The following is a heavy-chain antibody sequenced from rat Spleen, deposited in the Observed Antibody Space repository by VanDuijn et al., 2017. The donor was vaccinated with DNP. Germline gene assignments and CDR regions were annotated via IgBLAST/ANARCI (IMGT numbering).Heavy chain of an antibody. CDR2: ISSGGST. CDR3: TRDDIGTTRFDY. D-gene: IGHD1-5*01. J-gene: IGHJ2*01. V-gene: IGHV2S12*01. Sequence: QVQLKESGPGLVQPSQTLSLTCTVSGFSLTSYGVSWVRQPPGKGLEWIAAISSGGSTYYNSALKSRLSISRDTSKSQVFLKMNSLQTEDTAIYFCTRDDIGTTRFDYWGQGVMV. CDR1: GFSLTSYG.